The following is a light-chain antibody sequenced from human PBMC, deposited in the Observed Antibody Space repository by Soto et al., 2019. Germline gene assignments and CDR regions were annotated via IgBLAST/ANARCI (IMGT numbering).Light chain of an antibody. CDR2: EVN. V-gene: IGLV2-8*01. Sequence: QPVLTQPPSASGSPGQSVTISCTGTSSDVGGYNYVSWYQQHPGKAPRLMIYEVNKRPSGVPDRFSGSKSGNTASLTVSGLQAEDEADYYCSSYAGSSAAVIFGGGTKLTVL. CDR1: SSDVGGYNY. J-gene: IGLJ2*01. CDR3: SSYAGSSAAVI.